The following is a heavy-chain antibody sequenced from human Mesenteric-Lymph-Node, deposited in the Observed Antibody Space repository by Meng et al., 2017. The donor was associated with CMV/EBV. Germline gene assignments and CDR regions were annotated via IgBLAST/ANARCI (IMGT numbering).Heavy chain of an antibody. CDR2: IIPIFGTA. V-gene: IGHV1-69*01. CDR3: ARVATISAPYSYYFDY. CDR1: GVTFRSTA. J-gene: IGHJ4*02. D-gene: IGHD5-12*01. Sequence: GVTFRSTAISWVRQAPGQGLEWMGGIIPIFGTANYAQKFQGRVTITADESTSTAYMELSSLRSEDTAVYYCARVATISAPYSYYFDYWGQGTLVTVSS.